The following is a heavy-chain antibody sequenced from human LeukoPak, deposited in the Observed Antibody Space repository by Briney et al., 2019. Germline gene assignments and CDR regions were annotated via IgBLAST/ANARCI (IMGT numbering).Heavy chain of an antibody. J-gene: IGHJ4*02. V-gene: IGHV4-59*01. CDR3: ARSIYGGNSLDY. CDR1: GGSITNCY. D-gene: IGHD4-23*01. CDR2: ISYSGST. Sequence: SESLSLTCTVSGGSITNCYWSWIRQPPGKALEWIGYISYSGSTNYNPSLKSRVTISVDTSKNQFSLKLSSVTAADTAVYYCARSIYGGNSLDYWGQGTLVTVSS.